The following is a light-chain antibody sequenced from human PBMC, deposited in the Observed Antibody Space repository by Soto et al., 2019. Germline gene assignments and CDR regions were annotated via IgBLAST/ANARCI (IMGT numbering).Light chain of an antibody. CDR2: GAS. CDR1: QSVSSSY. J-gene: IGKJ3*01. CDR3: QQYGSSRFT. Sequence: EIVLTQSPGPLSLSPGERATLSCRASQSVSSSYLAWYQQKPGQAPRLLIYGASSRATGIPDRFSGSGSGTDFTLTISRLDPEDFALDYGQQYGSSRFTFGPGTKVDIK. V-gene: IGKV3-20*01.